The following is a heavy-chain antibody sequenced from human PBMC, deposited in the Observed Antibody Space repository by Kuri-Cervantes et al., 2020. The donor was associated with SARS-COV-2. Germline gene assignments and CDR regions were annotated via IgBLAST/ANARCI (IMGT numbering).Heavy chain of an antibody. CDR3: ARSGSGTNYGMDV. CDR2: IYYSGST. V-gene: IGHV4-59*08. Sequence: SETLSLTCTVSGGSISSYYWSWIRQPPGKGLEWIGYIYYSGSTNYNPSLKSRVTISVDTSKNQFSLKLSSVTAADTAVYYCARSGSGTNYGMDVWGQGTTVTVSS. CDR1: GGSISSYY. J-gene: IGHJ6*02. D-gene: IGHD3-10*01.